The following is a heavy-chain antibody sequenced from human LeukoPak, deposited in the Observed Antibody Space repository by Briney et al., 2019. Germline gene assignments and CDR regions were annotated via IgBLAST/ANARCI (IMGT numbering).Heavy chain of an antibody. CDR3: ARHVEGDY. D-gene: IGHD5-24*01. Sequence: GESLKISCRCSGYTLTSYWIGWVRQMPGRGLEWMGIIYPGDSNTKYSPSFQGQVTISADKSISTAYLQWSSLKASDTAMYYCARHVEGDYWGQGTLVTVSS. CDR1: GYTLTSYW. CDR2: IYPGDSNT. J-gene: IGHJ4*02. V-gene: IGHV5-51*01.